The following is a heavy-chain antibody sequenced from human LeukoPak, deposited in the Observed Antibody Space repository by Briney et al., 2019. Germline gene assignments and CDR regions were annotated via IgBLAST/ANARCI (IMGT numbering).Heavy chain of an antibody. CDR1: GFTFSSYG. Sequence: GGSLRLSCAASGFTFSSYGMHWVRQAPGKGLEWVANIKLDGSEKNYVDSVKGRFTISRDNTKNSLYLQMNSLRAEDTAVFYCARDQYDTWSRRGNFDSWGQGTLVIVSS. J-gene: IGHJ4*02. V-gene: IGHV3-7*03. CDR3: ARDQYDTWSRRGNFDS. CDR2: IKLDGSEK. D-gene: IGHD3-3*01.